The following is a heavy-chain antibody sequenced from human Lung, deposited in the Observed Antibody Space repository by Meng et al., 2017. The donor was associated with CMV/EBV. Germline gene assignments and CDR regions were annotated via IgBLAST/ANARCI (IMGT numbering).Heavy chain of an antibody. CDR1: GGSLSSYY. CDR3: ARAEADTGNFDY. J-gene: IGHJ4*02. D-gene: IGHD6-19*01. Sequence: VRSKESGPGMVKPSQTLSLPCTVFGGSLSSYYWSWIRQSAGKGLEWIGRIYTSGTTIYNPSLKSRLTLSFDTSKNQFSLKLNSVTAADTAVYYCARAEADTGNFDYWGQGTLVTVSS. CDR2: IYTSGTT. V-gene: IGHV4-4*07.